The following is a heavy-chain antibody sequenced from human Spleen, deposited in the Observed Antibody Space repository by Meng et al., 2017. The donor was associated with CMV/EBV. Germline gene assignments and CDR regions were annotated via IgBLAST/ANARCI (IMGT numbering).Heavy chain of an antibody. J-gene: IGHJ6*02. CDR3: AKDEGGSGSYKIYGMDV. D-gene: IGHD3-10*01. CDR2: ISGNGGST. V-gene: IGHV3-23*01. CDR1: GFTFNNYA. Sequence: GESLKISCAASGFTFNNYAMSWVRQAPGKRLEWVSAISGNGGSTYYAASVKGRFTISRDNSKNTLYLQMNSLRADDRAVFYCAKDEGGSGSYKIYGMDVWGQGTMVTVSS.